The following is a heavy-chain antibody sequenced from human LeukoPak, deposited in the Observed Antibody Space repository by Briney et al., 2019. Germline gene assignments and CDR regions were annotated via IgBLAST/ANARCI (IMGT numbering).Heavy chain of an antibody. D-gene: IGHD2-2*01. Sequence: GGSLRLSCAASGFTFSSNAMTWVRQAPGKGLEWVSYISSSSGTIYYADSVKGRFTISRDNAKNSLYLQMNSLRAEDTAVYYCARVVPALYYYGMDVWGQGTTVTVSS. CDR3: ARVVPALYYYGMDV. V-gene: IGHV3-48*01. J-gene: IGHJ6*02. CDR1: GFTFSSNA. CDR2: ISSSSGTI.